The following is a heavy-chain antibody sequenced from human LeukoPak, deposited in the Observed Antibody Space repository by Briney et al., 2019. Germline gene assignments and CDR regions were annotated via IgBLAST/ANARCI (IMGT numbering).Heavy chain of an antibody. V-gene: IGHV4-39*01. D-gene: IGHD3/OR15-3a*01. J-gene: IGHJ4*02. Sequence: SETLSLTCTVSGVSISSSNSYWDWIRQPPGKGLEWIGSIYYSGNTHYNASLKSQVSISIDTSKNQFSLRLTSVTAADTAVYYCARQTGSGLFILPGGQGTLVTVSS. CDR2: IYYSGNT. CDR1: GVSISSSNSY. CDR3: ARQTGSGLFILP.